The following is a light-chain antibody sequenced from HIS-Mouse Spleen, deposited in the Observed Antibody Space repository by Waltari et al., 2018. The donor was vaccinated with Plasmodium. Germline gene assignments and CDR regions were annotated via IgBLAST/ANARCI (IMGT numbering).Light chain of an antibody. Sequence: QSALTQPATVSGSPGQSITIPCTRTSSEVGSDNLFSLYQPPPSQSPQRLIYEGSKWSAGVSNRFSGSKSGNTASLTISGLQAEDEADYYCCSYAGSSTFVFGGGTKLTVL. J-gene: IGLJ3*02. CDR1: SSEVGSDNL. CDR2: EGS. CDR3: CSYAGSSTFV. V-gene: IGLV2-23*03.